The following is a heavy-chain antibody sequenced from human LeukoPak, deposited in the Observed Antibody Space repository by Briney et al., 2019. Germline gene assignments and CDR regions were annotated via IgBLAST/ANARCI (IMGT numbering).Heavy chain of an antibody. V-gene: IGHV3-23*01. J-gene: IGHJ6*02. D-gene: IGHD5-18*01. CDR2: ISGSGGST. Sequence: GGSLRLSCAASGFTFSNYNMNWVRQAPGKGLEWVSAISGSGGSTYYAGSVKGRFTISRDNSKNTLYLQMNSLRAEDTAVYYCAKVLAPDTAMDYYYYYGMDVWGQGTTVTVSS. CDR3: AKVLAPDTAMDYYYYYGMDV. CDR1: GFTFSNYN.